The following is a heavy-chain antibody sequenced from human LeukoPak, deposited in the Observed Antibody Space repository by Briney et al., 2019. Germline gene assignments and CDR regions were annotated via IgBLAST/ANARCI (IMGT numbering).Heavy chain of an antibody. CDR1: GFTVSSNY. J-gene: IGHJ6*03. D-gene: IGHD3-10*01. V-gene: IGHV3-66*01. CDR2: IYSGGRT. CDR3: ARVWYGSGSLYYYYYYMNV. Sequence: GGSLRLSCAASGFTVSSNYMSWVRQAPGKGLEWVSVIYSGGRTYYADSVKGRFTISRDISKNTLCLQMNSLRAEDTAVYYCARVWYGSGSLYYYYYYMNVWGKGTTVTISS.